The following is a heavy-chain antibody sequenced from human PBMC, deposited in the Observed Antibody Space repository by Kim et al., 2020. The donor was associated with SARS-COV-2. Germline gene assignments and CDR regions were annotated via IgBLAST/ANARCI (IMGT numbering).Heavy chain of an antibody. V-gene: IGHV3-21*04. Sequence: GGSLRRSCAASGFAFSSYSMTWVRQAPGKGLEWVSCISRDSTFLLYVDSVKGRFTTSRDNAKRSLFLQMNSLTVEDTAMYYCVSALLAFCGGECFGHDY. CDR2: ISRDSTFL. CDR3: VSALLAFCGGECFGHDY. D-gene: IGHD2-21*01. CDR1: GFAFSSYS. J-gene: IGHJ4*01.